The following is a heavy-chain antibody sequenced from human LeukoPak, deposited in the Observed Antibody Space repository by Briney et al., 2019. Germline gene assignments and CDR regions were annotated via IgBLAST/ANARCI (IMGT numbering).Heavy chain of an antibody. CDR2: IYYSGSN. V-gene: IGHV4-59*08. D-gene: IGHD3-22*01. CDR1: GGSISSYY. J-gene: IGHJ6*03. Sequence: WQTLSLTCTVSGGSISSYYWSWIRQPPGKGLEWIGYIYYSGSNNYNPSLKSRVTISVDTSKNQFSLKLSSVTAADTAVYYCARRYDSTLYYYYYMDVWGKGTTVTDSS. CDR3: ARRYDSTLYYYYYMDV.